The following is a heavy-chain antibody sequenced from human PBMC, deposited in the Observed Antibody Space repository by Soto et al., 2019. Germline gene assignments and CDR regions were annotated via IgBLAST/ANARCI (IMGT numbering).Heavy chain of an antibody. CDR1: GGSISSGGYY. D-gene: IGHD5-18*01. J-gene: IGHJ4*02. V-gene: IGHV4-31*03. Sequence: PSDTLSLTCTVSGGSISSGGYYWSWIRQHPGKGLEWIGYIYYSGSTYYNPSLKSRVTISVDTSKNQFSLKLSSVTAADTAVYYCASGYVDTAMVENWGQGTLVNVSS. CDR2: IYYSGST. CDR3: ASGYVDTAMVEN.